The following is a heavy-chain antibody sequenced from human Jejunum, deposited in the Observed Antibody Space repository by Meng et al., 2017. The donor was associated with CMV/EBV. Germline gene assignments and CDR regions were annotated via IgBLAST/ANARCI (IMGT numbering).Heavy chain of an antibody. CDR2: INSYGDTT. D-gene: IGHD6-6*01. V-gene: IGHV3-23*01. CDR1: GFTFSNYA. CDR3: AKEGSSLDHSVRPGD. J-gene: IGHJ4*02. Sequence: SGFTFSNYAMTWVRQGPGKGLDWVSTINSYGDTTYYADSVKGRFTISRDNSKNTLYLQMNSLRVEDTAVYYCAKEGSSLDHSVRPGDWGQGTLVTVSS.